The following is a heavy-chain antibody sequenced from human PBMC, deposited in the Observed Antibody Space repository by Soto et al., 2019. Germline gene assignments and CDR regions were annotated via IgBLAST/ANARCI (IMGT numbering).Heavy chain of an antibody. V-gene: IGHV4-59*08. D-gene: IGHD6-19*01. J-gene: IGHJ4*02. CDR3: ARVPDIALAGLAVDY. CDR2: ISYSGST. CDR1: AVKIIDHC. Sequence: TVAAVKIIDHCWHWIRKTPGKGLEWIGYISYSGSTNYNPSLKSRVTISVDTSKNQFSLKLSSVTAADTAVFYCARVPDIALAGLAVDYWGQGTLVTVSS.